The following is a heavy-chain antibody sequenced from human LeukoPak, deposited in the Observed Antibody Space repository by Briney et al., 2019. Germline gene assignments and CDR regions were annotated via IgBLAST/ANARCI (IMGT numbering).Heavy chain of an antibody. CDR1: GFSLSTSGVG. Sequence: SGPTLVKPTQTLTLTCTFSGFSLSTSGVGVGWICQPPGKALEWLAVIYWDDDKRYSPSLKSRLTITKDTSKNQVVLTMTNMDPVDTATYYCAHRDYDSSAYRAFDIWGQGTMVTVSS. V-gene: IGHV2-5*02. CDR3: AHRDYDSSAYRAFDI. D-gene: IGHD3-22*01. J-gene: IGHJ3*02. CDR2: IYWDDDK.